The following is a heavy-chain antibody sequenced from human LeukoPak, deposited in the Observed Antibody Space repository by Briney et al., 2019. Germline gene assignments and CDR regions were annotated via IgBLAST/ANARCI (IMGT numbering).Heavy chain of an antibody. D-gene: IGHD2-8*01. CDR2: IYPGDSDT. CDR3: ARQYETDSTIPDY. J-gene: IGHJ4*02. CDR1: GYSFTTNW. V-gene: IGHV5-51*01. Sequence: GESLKISCKGSGYSFTTNWIGWVRQMPGKGLEWMGIIYPGDSDTRYSPSFQGQVTISADKSISTAYLQWSSLKASDTAMYYCARQYETDSTIPDYWGQGTLVTVSS.